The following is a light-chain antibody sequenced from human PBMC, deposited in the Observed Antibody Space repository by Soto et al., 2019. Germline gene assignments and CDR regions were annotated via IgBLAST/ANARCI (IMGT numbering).Light chain of an antibody. V-gene: IGLV1-51*01. CDR2: DNY. CDR1: ISNIGNNY. CDR3: ATWDSSLSAAV. J-gene: IGLJ2*01. Sequence: QSVLTQPPSVSAAPGQTVTLSCSGSISNIGNNYVSWFQQFPGTDPQLLIYDNYNRPSGIPDRCSGSKSGTSATLGITGLQIGDEADYYCATWDSSLSAAVFGGGTKLTVL.